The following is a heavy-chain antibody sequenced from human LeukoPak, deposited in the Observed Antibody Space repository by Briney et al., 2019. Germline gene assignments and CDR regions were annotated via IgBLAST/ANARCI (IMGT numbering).Heavy chain of an antibody. CDR2: INHSGST. CDR3: ASIYCSGGSCNSNWFDP. CDR1: GGSFSGYY. J-gene: IGHJ5*02. D-gene: IGHD2-15*01. Sequence: PSETLSLTCAVYGGSFSGYYWSWIRQPPGKGLEWIGEINHSGSTSCNPSLKSRVTKSVDTSKNQFSLKLTSLTAADTAVYYCASIYCSGGSCNSNWFDPWGQGTLVTVSS. V-gene: IGHV4-34*01.